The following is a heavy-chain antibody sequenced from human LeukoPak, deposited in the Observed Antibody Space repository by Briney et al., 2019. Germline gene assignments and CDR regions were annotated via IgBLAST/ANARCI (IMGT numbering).Heavy chain of an antibody. CDR1: GFTFSSYD. J-gene: IGHJ4*02. CDR2: ISSSGSSI. Sequence: GGSLRLSCAASGFTFSSYDMNWVRQAPGKGLEWVSFISSSGSSINYADSVKGRFTISRDNAKNSLYLQMNSLRAEDTAVYYCASGPKRDYWGQGTLVTVSS. V-gene: IGHV3-48*03. CDR3: ASGPKRDY.